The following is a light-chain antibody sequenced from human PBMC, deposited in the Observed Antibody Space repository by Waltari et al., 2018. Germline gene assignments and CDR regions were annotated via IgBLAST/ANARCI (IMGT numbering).Light chain of an antibody. V-gene: IGLV3-1*01. CDR2: QDT. Sequence: SSELTQPPSVSVSPGQTASVTCSGDKLGNKYASGYQQKPGQSPVLVIYQDTQRPSGIPERFSGSNSGNTATLTITGTQALDEADYYCQAWDSNTAHYVFGTGTKVTVL. CDR3: QAWDSNTAHYV. J-gene: IGLJ1*01. CDR1: KLGNKY.